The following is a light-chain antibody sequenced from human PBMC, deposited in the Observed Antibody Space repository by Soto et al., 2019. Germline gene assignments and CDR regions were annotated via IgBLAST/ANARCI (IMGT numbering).Light chain of an antibody. CDR1: RDIGNY. V-gene: IGKV1-33*01. CDR3: QQYDNLPFT. Sequence: DIQMTQSPSPLSASVGDRVTISCQASRDIGNYLNWYQQRPGKAPKLLIYHASTLEAGVPPRFSGSGSGTDYTFTISSLQPEDVPTYFCQQYDNLPFTFGPGTKVDLK. J-gene: IGKJ3*01. CDR2: HAS.